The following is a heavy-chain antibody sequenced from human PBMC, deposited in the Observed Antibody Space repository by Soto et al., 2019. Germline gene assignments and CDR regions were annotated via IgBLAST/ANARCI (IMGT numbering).Heavy chain of an antibody. D-gene: IGHD5-18*01. CDR1: GGTLNTYT. CDR3: ARDVTAMEALHYYDT. Sequence: SVKVSCKASGGTLNTYTISWVRQAPGQGLEWMGSVLPFLGTTNYAKKFQGRVTITVDQSTSTMELSSLRSADTAMYFCARDVTAMEALHYYDTWGQGTPVTVSS. CDR2: VLPFLGTT. J-gene: IGHJ4*02. V-gene: IGHV1-69*08.